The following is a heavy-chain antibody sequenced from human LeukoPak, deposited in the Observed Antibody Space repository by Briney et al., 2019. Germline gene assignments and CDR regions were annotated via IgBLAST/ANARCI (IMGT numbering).Heavy chain of an antibody. CDR1: GFTFGSYA. CDR3: AKDGEGYYDFWSGYYGPFDY. V-gene: IGHV3-23*01. Sequence: PGGSLRLSCAASGFTFGSYAMSWVRQAPGKGLEWVSAISGSGGSTYYADSVKGRFTISRDNSKNTLYLQMNSLRAEDTAVYYCAKDGEGYYDFWSGYYGPFDYWGQGTLVTVSS. J-gene: IGHJ4*02. D-gene: IGHD3-3*01. CDR2: ISGSGGST.